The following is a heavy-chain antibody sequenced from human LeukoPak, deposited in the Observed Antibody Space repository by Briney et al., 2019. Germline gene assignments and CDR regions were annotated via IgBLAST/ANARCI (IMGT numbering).Heavy chain of an antibody. CDR3: ARHDYYGSLNWFDP. Sequence: SETLSLTCTVSGGSVSSTNYYWGWIRQPPGKGLEWIGSIYYSGTTYYNPFLKSRVTISLDTSKDQFSLKLSSVTAADTAVYYCARHDYYGSLNWFDPWGQGTLVTVSS. V-gene: IGHV4-39*01. CDR1: GGSVSSTNYY. J-gene: IGHJ5*02. CDR2: IYYSGTT. D-gene: IGHD3-10*01.